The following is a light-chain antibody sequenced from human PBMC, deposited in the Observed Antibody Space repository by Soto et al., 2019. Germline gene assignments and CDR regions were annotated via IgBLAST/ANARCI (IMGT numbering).Light chain of an antibody. J-gene: IGKJ1*01. CDR2: GAS. V-gene: IGKV3-20*01. CDR3: QQHGSSPPT. Sequence: IVLTQSPGTLSLSPGERDTLSCRASQSVSSSYLAWYQQKPGQAPRLLIYGASSRATGIPDRFSGSGSGTDFTLTISRLEPEDFAVYYCQQHGSSPPTFGQGTKVDIK. CDR1: QSVSSSY.